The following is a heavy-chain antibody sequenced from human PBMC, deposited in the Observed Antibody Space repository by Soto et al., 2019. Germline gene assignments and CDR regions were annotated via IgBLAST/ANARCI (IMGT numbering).Heavy chain of an antibody. V-gene: IGHV3-15*07. CDR2: IKKRVDGGTT. Sequence: ESGGGLVKPGGSLGLSCVAAGFSFSDASLDWVRQAPGKGLEWVGRIKKRVDGGTTEYATPVKGRFTISRDDSKNTLFLQMNSLKSEDTAVYYCVPRRGTAGGWGQGTLVTVSS. CDR3: VPRRGTAGG. CDR1: GFSFSDAS. J-gene: IGHJ4*02. D-gene: IGHD2-21*02.